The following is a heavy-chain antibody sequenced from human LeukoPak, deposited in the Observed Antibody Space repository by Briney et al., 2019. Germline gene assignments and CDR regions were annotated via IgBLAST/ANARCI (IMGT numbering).Heavy chain of an antibody. CDR2: MNPNSGNT. CDR1: GNTFPSYV. V-gene: IGHV1-8*01. CDR3: ARGPLTYGDHWGWFDP. D-gene: IGHD4-17*01. Sequence: ASVKVSSKVSGNTFPSYVFNGVRQAPGKGLGWWGGMNPNSGNTGYAQKFQGRVTMTRNTSISTAYMELSSLRSEDTAVYYCARGPLTYGDHWGWFDPWGQGTLVTVSS. J-gene: IGHJ5*02.